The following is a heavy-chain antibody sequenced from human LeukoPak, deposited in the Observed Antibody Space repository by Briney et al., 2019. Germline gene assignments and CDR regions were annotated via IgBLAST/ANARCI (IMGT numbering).Heavy chain of an antibody. D-gene: IGHD2-2*01. V-gene: IGHV4-34*01. CDR2: INHSGST. Sequence: PSETLSLTCAVYGGSFSGYYWSWIRQPPGKGLEWIGEINHSGSTNYNPSLKSRVTISVDTSKNQFSLKLSSVTAADTTVYYCARQNFYRYCRSTSCYRPYYYYYMDVWGKGTTVTISS. CDR3: ARQNFYRYCRSTSCYRPYYYYYMDV. CDR1: GGSFSGYY. J-gene: IGHJ6*03.